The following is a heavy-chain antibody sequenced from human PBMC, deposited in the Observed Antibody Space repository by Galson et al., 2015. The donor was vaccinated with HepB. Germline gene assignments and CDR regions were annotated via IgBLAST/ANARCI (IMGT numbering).Heavy chain of an antibody. CDR1: GFTFSSYW. D-gene: IGHD3-3*01. J-gene: IGHJ4*02. V-gene: IGHV3-7*03. CDR3: ARWGRNWGFWSGFGGLGEDYFDY. CDR2: IKQDGSEK. Sequence: SLRLSCAASGFTFSSYWMSWVRQAPGKGLEWVANIKQDGSEKYYVDSVKGRFTISRDNAKNSLYLQMNSLRAEDTAVYYCARWGRNWGFWSGFGGLGEDYFDYWGQGTLVTVSS.